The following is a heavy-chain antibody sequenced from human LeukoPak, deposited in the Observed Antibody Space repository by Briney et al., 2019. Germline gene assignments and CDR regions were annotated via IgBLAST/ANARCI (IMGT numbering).Heavy chain of an antibody. Sequence: GGSLRLSCAASGFSFSSYWMSWVRQAPGKGLEWVANIKQDGSEKYYVDSVKGRFTISRDNAKNSLYMQMNTLGVEDTAVYYCARGGSGYSYGYDDYWGQGSLVTVSS. CDR2: IKQDGSEK. V-gene: IGHV3-7*01. J-gene: IGHJ4*02. CDR3: ARGGSGYSYGYDDY. CDR1: GFSFSSYW. D-gene: IGHD5-18*01.